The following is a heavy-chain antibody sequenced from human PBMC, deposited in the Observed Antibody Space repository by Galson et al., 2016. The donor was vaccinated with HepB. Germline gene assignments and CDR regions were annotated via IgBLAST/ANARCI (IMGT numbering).Heavy chain of an antibody. D-gene: IGHD1-26*01. CDR3: AKAVGGSSVSLPDY. J-gene: IGHJ4*02. V-gene: IGHV3-30-3*01. CDR2: ISYDGNNK. CDR1: GFTFSSYA. Sequence: SLRLSCAASGFTFSSYAMYWVRQAPGKGLEWVAVISYDGNNKYFAGSVKGRFTISRENSYNTLYLQMRSLRPDDTAVYYRAKAVGGSSVSLPDYWGQGALVTVSS.